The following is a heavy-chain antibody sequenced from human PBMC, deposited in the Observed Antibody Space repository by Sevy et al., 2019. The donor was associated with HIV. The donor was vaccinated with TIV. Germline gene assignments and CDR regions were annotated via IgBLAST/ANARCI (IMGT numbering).Heavy chain of an antibody. Sequence: ASVKVSCKASGYTFTSYGISWVRQAPGQGLEWMGWISAYYGNTNYAQKLQGRVTMTTDTSTSTAYMELRSLRSDDTAVYYCARDNRGYSYGYKGYWGQGTLVTVSS. D-gene: IGHD5-18*01. CDR1: GYTFTSYG. CDR2: ISAYYGNT. V-gene: IGHV1-18*04. J-gene: IGHJ4*02. CDR3: ARDNRGYSYGYKGY.